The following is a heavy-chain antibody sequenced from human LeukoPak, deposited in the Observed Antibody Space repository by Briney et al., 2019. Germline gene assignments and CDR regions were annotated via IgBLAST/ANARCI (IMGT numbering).Heavy chain of an antibody. J-gene: IGHJ4*02. V-gene: IGHV1-2*02. D-gene: IGHD6-13*01. CDR2: ITANSGGT. CDR1: GYTFTGYY. Sequence: ASVKVSCKASGYTFTGYYIHWVRQAPGQGLEWMGWITANSGGTNYAQKFQGRVTMTRDTSISTAYLELSRLTSDDTAVDYCSRAITSDPYNRSWYTLGYYWGQGTLVTVSS. CDR3: SRAITSDPYNRSWYTLGYY.